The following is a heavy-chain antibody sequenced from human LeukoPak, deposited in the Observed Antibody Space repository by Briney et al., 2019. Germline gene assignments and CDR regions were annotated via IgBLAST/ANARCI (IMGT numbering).Heavy chain of an antibody. Sequence: GRSLRLSCAASGFTFDDYAIHWVRRAPGKGLEWVSGISWNSGSIGYGDSVKGRFTISRDNARNSLYLQMSSLRAEDTALYYCAKSSSPRSDFRTGAFDIWGQGTMVTVSS. CDR3: AKSSSPRSDFRTGAFDI. J-gene: IGHJ3*02. D-gene: IGHD1-14*01. CDR2: ISWNSGSI. V-gene: IGHV3-9*01. CDR1: GFTFDDYA.